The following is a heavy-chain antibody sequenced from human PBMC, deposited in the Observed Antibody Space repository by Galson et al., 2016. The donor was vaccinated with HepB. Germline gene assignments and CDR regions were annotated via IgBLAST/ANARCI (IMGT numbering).Heavy chain of an antibody. Sequence: SLRLSCAASGFSFSNYALNWVRQAPGKGLEWVSSSGVSAGTHYADSVKGRFTISRDNSKNTVYLQMNSLRAEDTAIYYCAKCSVGLSTSGWCNWFDPWGQGTLVTVSS. CDR3: AKCSVGLSTSGWCNWFDP. J-gene: IGHJ5*02. CDR1: GFSFSNYA. CDR2: SGVSAGT. D-gene: IGHD6-19*01. V-gene: IGHV3-23*01.